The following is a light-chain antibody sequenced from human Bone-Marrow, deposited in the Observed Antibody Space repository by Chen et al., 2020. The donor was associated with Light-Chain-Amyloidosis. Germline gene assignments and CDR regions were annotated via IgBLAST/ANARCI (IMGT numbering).Light chain of an antibody. V-gene: IGKV4-1*01. CDR3: QYRGT. CDR1: QSLLHSSNNKNY. CDR2: WSS. Sequence: DIVMTQSPDSLAVSLGERATINCKSTQSLLHSSNNKNYLAWYQQKPGQPPKLLIYWSSTRESGVPDRFSGSGSGTDFTLTISSLQAEDVAVDYCQYRGTFGQGTKVEIK. J-gene: IGKJ1*01.